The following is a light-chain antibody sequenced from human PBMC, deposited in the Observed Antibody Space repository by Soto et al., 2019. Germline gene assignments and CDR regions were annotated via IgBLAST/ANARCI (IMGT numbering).Light chain of an antibody. Sequence: QSALTQPASVSGSPGQSITISCTGTSSDVGGYILVSWYQQHPGKAPKLMIYEGSKRPSGVSDRFSGSKSGNTASLTISGLQAEDEGDYYCCSYAGSSTVIFGGGTKVTVL. CDR3: CSYAGSSTVI. V-gene: IGLV2-23*01. CDR1: SSDVGGYIL. CDR2: EGS. J-gene: IGLJ2*01.